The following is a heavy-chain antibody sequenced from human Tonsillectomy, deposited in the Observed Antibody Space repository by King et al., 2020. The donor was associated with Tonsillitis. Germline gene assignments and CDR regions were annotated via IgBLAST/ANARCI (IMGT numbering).Heavy chain of an antibody. CDR3: AHGPIGSDAFDI. V-gene: IGHV2-5*01. D-gene: IGHD1-26*01. CDR2: IYWNDDK. CDR1: GFSLSTSGVG. J-gene: IGHJ3*02. Sequence: TLKESGPTLVKPTQTLTLTCTFSGFSLSTSGVGVGWIRQPPGKALEWLALIYWNDDKRYSLSLKSRLTITKDNSKNQVVLTMTNMDPVDTATYYCAHGPIGSDAFDIWGQGTMVTVSS.